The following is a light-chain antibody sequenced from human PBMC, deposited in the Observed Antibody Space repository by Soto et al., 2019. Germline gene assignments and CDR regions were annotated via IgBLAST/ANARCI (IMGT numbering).Light chain of an antibody. CDR2: YAS. CDR1: TSISSW. V-gene: IGKV1-5*01. Sequence: DIQLTPSPSPLSASVGDRATITCRASTSISSWLAWYQDKPVIAPKHLNYYASSLESGVPSRFSGSGSWSDFSLTISSLQPDDFATYCWQQYNSYSQTFSQGTKL. J-gene: IGKJ1*01. CDR3: QQYNSYSQT.